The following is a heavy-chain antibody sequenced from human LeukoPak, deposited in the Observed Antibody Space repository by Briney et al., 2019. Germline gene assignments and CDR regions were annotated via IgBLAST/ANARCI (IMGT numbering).Heavy chain of an antibody. CDR3: AKEQYLSPYYYYYGMDV. D-gene: IGHD4-4*01. CDR2: ISGSGGST. V-gene: IGHV3-23*01. CDR1: GFTFSSYA. Sequence: PGGSLRLSCAASGFTFSSYAMSWVRQAPGKGLEWVSAISGSGGSTYYADSVKGRFTISRDNSKNTLYLQTNSLRAEDTAVYYCAKEQYLSPYYYYYGMDVWGQGTTVTVSS. J-gene: IGHJ6*02.